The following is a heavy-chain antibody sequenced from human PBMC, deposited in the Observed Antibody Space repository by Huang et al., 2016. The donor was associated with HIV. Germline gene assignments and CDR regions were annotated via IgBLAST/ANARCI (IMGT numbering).Heavy chain of an antibody. V-gene: IGHV4-34*02. CDR1: GGSLSGFY. CDR3: ARRSSAYGSSFFDF. Sequence: QVQLQQWGAGLLKPSETLSLTCAVYGGSLSGFYWNWIRQPTGKGLEWIGEIHHAVSPMSPSLKSRVTISVDTSKNQFSLKLSSVTAADTAVYYCARRSSAYGSSFFDFWGPGSLVTVSS. D-gene: IGHD3-10*01. CDR2: IHHAVSP. J-gene: IGHJ4*02.